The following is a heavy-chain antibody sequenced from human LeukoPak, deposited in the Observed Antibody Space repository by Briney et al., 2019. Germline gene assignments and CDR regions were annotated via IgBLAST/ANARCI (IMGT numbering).Heavy chain of an antibody. J-gene: IGHJ4*02. CDR2: IYYSGST. CDR3: ARDRGYVGRYYFDY. Sequence: KSSETLSLTCTFSGGSISSGGYYWSWIRQHPGKGLEWIGYIYYSGSTYYNPSLKSRVTISVDTSKNQFSLKLSSVTAADTAVYYCARDRGYVGRYYFDYWGQGTLVTVSS. D-gene: IGHD5-12*01. CDR1: GGSISSGGYY. V-gene: IGHV4-31*03.